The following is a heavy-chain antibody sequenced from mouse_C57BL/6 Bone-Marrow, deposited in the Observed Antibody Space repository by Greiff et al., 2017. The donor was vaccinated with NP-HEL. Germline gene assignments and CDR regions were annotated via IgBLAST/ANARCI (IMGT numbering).Heavy chain of an antibody. V-gene: IGHV1-59*01. CDR1: GYTFTSYW. CDR2: IDPSDSYT. J-gene: IGHJ1*03. CDR3: ARGPPLWYFDV. Sequence: QVQLQQPGAELVRPGTSVKLSCKASGYTFTSYWMHWVKQRPGQGLEWIGVIDPSDSYTNYNQKFKGKATLTVDTSSSTAYMQLSSLTSEDSAVFCCARGPPLWYFDVWGTGTTVTVSS.